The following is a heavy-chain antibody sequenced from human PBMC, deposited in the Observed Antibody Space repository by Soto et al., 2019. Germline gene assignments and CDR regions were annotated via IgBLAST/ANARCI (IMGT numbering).Heavy chain of an antibody. CDR3: SRPVAVGGSFDY. D-gene: IGHD6-19*01. J-gene: IGHJ4*02. CDR2: IRRKTYGETT. CDR1: GFTFSNAW. Sequence: GGSLRLSCAASGFTFSNAWMNWVRQAPGKGLEWVGFIRRKTYGETTAYAASVKGRFTISRDDSKSIAYLQMDSLKTEDTAVYYCSRPVAVGGSFDYWGQGTLVTVSS. V-gene: IGHV3-49*04.